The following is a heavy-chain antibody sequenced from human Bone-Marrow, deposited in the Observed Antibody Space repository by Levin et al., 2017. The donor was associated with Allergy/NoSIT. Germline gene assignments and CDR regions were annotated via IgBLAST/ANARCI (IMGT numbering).Heavy chain of an antibody. CDR3: AREVDFSHSSSKDYYYYHYMDV. Sequence: ASVKVSCKASGYTFSNYDINWVRQAPGQGLEWMGWMNPNSGDTGLEQKFQGRVTMTRNASTSTAYMELSSLRSEDTAVYYCAREVDFSHSSSKDYYYYHYMDVWGKGTTVIVSS. D-gene: IGHD6-6*01. CDR1: GYTFSNYD. V-gene: IGHV1-8*01. J-gene: IGHJ6*03. CDR2: MNPNSGDT.